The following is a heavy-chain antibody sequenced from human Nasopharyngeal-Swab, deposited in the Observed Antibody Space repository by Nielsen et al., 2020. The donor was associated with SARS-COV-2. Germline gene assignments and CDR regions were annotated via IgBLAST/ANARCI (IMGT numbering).Heavy chain of an antibody. J-gene: IGHJ4*02. D-gene: IGHD7-27*01. CDR1: GFTFSSYG. CDR2: IWHDGSNK. Sequence: GESLKISCAASGFTFSSYGMHWVRQAPGKGLEWVAVIWHDGSNKYYADSVKGRFTISRDNSKNTLYLQMNSLRAEDTAVYYCARDRDLGLPDYWGQGSLVTLSS. CDR3: ARDRDLGLPDY. V-gene: IGHV3-33*01.